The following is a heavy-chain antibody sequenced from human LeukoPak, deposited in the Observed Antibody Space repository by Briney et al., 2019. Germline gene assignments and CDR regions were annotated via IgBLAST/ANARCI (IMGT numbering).Heavy chain of an antibody. CDR2: INDDGSTT. D-gene: IGHD6-19*01. V-gene: IGHV3-74*01. CDR3: ARCGWQGNWFDP. CDR1: GFTFSSYW. J-gene: IGHJ5*02. Sequence: GGPLRLSCAASGFTFSSYWMHWVRQAPGRGVVWVSRINDDGSTTNYADSVKGRFTISRDNAKNTLYLQMNSLRAEDTAVYYCARCGWQGNWFDPWGQGTLVTVSS.